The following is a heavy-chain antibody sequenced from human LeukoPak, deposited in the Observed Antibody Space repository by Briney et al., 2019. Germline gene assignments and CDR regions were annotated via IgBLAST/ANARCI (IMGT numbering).Heavy chain of an antibody. CDR1: GFTFSTYV. Sequence: GGSLRLSCAASGFTFSTYVMNWVRQAPGKGLEWVSGVSPSGDITYYADSVKGRFTISRDNSKNTVYLQMNNVRAEDTAVYYCAKDGAWLRFDDWGQGTLVTVSS. D-gene: IGHD5-12*01. J-gene: IGHJ4*02. CDR3: AKDGAWLRFDD. V-gene: IGHV3-23*01. CDR2: VSPSGDIT.